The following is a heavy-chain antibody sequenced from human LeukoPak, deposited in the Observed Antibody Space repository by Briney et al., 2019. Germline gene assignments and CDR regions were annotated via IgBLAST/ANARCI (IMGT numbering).Heavy chain of an antibody. J-gene: IGHJ4*02. D-gene: IGHD1-26*01. Sequence: PGGSLRLSCAASGFTFILSSYGMHWVRQAPGKGLEWVAFIQYDGSNKYYADSVKGRFTISRDNSKNTLYLQMNSLRAEDTAVYYCASLSVGASDYWGQGTLVTVSS. CDR1: GFTFILSSYG. CDR2: IQYDGSNK. CDR3: ASLSVGASDY. V-gene: IGHV3-30*02.